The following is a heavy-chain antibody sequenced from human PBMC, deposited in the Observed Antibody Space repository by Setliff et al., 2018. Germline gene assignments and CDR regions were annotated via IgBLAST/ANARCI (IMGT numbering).Heavy chain of an antibody. V-gene: IGHV7-4-1*02. J-gene: IGHJ6*03. Sequence: ASVKVSCKASGYAFTSYAMNWVRQAPGQGLEWMGWINTNTGNPTYAQGFTGRFVFSLDTSVSTAYLQISSLKAEDTAVYYCASSAKAARPGYYYYYMDVWGKGTTVTVSS. CDR2: INTNTGNP. CDR1: GYAFTSYA. D-gene: IGHD6-6*01. CDR3: ASSAKAARPGYYYYYMDV.